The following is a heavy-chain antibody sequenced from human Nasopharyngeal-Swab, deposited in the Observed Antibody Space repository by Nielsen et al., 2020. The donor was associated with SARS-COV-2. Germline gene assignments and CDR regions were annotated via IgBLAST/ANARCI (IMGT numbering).Heavy chain of an antibody. V-gene: IGHV4-39*01. CDR3: ARGQYNWNHFDY. D-gene: IGHD1-20*01. Sequence: SETLSLTCTVSGGSISSSSYYWGWIRQPLEKGLEWIGSIYYSGSTYYNPSLKSRVTISVDTSKNQFSLKLSSVTAADTAVYYCARGQYNWNHFDYWGQGTLVTVSS. CDR1: GGSISSSSYY. J-gene: IGHJ4*02. CDR2: IYYSGST.